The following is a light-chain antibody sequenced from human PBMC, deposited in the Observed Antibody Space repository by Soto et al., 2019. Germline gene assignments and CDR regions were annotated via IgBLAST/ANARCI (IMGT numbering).Light chain of an antibody. Sequence: EIVLMQSPGTLSLSPGEGATLSCRASQSVNSHYLAWYQQKPGQAPRLLIYGASSRATGIPDRFSGSGSGTEFTLTISSLQSEDFAVYYCQQYNNWPLTFGGGTKV. V-gene: IGKV3D-15*01. J-gene: IGKJ4*01. CDR2: GAS. CDR3: QQYNNWPLT. CDR1: QSVNSH.